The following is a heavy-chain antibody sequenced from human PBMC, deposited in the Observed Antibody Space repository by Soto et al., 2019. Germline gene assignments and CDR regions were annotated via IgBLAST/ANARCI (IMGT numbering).Heavy chain of an antibody. J-gene: IGHJ4*02. CDR3: XXXXXGWAHDY. V-gene: IGHV3-33*01. CDR1: GFTFSSYG. CDR2: IWYDGSNK. Sequence: QVQLVESGGDVVQPGRSLRLSCAASGFTFSSYGMHWVRQAPGKGLEWVAVIWYDGSNKYYADSVKGRFTISRDNSKXXXXXXXXXXXXXXXXXXXXXXXXXGWAHDYWGQGTLVTVSS.